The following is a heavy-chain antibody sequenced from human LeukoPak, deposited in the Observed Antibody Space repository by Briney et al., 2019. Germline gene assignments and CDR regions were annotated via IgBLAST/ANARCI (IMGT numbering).Heavy chain of an antibody. Sequence: GGSLRLSCAASGFTFSSYAMSWVRQAPGKGLEWVAVISYDGSNKYYADSVKGRFTISRDNSKNTLYLQMNSLRAEDTAVYYCAKGGPVVVAATLFYWGQGTLVTVSS. CDR2: ISYDGSNK. J-gene: IGHJ4*02. D-gene: IGHD2-15*01. CDR3: AKGGPVVVAATLFY. CDR1: GFTFSSYA. V-gene: IGHV3-30*18.